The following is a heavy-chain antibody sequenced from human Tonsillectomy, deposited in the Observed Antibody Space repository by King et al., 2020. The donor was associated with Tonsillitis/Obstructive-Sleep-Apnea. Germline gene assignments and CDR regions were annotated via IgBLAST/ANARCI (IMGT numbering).Heavy chain of an antibody. D-gene: IGHD6-6*01. CDR1: GFTVSSNY. CDR3: ARGEAARRAGDY. J-gene: IGHJ4*02. CDR2: IYSGGST. V-gene: IGHV3-66*01. Sequence: VQLVETGGGLVQPGGSLRLSCAASGFTVSSNYMSSVRQAPGKGLEWVSVIYSGGSTYYADSVKGRFNISRDNSQNTLYLQMNSLRAEDTAVYYCARGEAARRAGDYWGQGTLVTVSS.